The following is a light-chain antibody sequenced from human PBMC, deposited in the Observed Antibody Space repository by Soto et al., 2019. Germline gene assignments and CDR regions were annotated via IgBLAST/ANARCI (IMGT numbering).Light chain of an antibody. Sequence: DIQMTQSPSTLSASVGDRVTITCRASESISDWVAWYQQKPGQAPKFLIYKASILESGVPSRFSGSGSGTEFTLTISSLQTDDFAIYYCQQYDTYPTTFGQGTKVEIK. V-gene: IGKV1-5*03. CDR2: KAS. CDR1: ESISDW. J-gene: IGKJ1*01. CDR3: QQYDTYPTT.